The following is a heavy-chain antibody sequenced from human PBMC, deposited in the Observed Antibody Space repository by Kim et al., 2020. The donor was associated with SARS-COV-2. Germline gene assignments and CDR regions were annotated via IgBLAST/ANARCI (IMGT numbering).Heavy chain of an antibody. D-gene: IGHD6-13*01. Sequence: GGSLRLSCTASGFTFSNFGLSWVRQAPGKGLEWVANIKGDGGLKYYVDSVKGRFTISRDNAKNSLFLQMNSLRADDTAIYYCATLGRSNSYSSWGQGTLVTVSS. CDR1: GFTFSNFG. V-gene: IGHV3-7*01. J-gene: IGHJ5*02. CDR2: IKGDGGLK. CDR3: ATLGRSNSYSS.